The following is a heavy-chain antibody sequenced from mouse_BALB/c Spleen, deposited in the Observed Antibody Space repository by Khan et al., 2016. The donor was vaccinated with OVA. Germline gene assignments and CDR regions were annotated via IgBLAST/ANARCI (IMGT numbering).Heavy chain of an antibody. D-gene: IGHD1-1*01. CDR1: GDSITSGF. J-gene: IGHJ4*01. CDR2: IIYSGDT. CDR3: ARSYGSWAMDY. Sequence: EVQLQESGPSLVKPSQTLSLTCSVTGDSITSGFWNWIRKFPGKKFEYMGYIIYSGDTYYNPSLKSRISITRDTSKSKYYLQLNSVTTEDTATYYCARSYGSWAMDYWGQGTSVTVSS. V-gene: IGHV3-8*02.